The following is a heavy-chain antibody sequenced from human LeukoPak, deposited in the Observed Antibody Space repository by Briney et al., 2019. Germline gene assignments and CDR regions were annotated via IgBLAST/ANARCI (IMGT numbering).Heavy chain of an antibody. V-gene: IGHV3-23*01. CDR2: ISGSGGRT. Sequence: GGSLRLSCAASGFTFSSYAMSWVRQAPGKGLEWVSAISGSGGRTYYADSVKGRFTISRDNSKNTLYLQMNSLRAEDTAVYYCAKGGAEWELLYGQGEFDYWGQGTLVTVSS. J-gene: IGHJ4*02. D-gene: IGHD1-26*01. CDR1: GFTFSSYA. CDR3: AKGGAEWELLYGQGEFDY.